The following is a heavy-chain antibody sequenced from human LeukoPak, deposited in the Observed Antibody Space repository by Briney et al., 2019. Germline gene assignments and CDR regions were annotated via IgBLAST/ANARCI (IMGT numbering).Heavy chain of an antibody. Sequence: QPGGSLRLSCAASGFTFSSYWMHWVRQAPGKGLVWVSRLNNDGSSTNYADSVKGRFTISRDNAKNTLYLQMNSLRAEDTAVYYCARIAWDAFDIWGQGTMVTVSS. CDR1: GFTFSSYW. V-gene: IGHV3-74*01. CDR2: LNNDGSST. D-gene: IGHD2-15*01. CDR3: ARIAWDAFDI. J-gene: IGHJ3*02.